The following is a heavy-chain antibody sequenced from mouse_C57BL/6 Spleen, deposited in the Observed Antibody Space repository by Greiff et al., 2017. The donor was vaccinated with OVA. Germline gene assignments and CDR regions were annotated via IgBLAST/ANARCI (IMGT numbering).Heavy chain of an antibody. V-gene: IGHV5-12*01. CDR1: GFTFSDYY. Sequence: EVMLVESGGGLVQPGGSLKLSCAASGFTFSDYYMYWVRQTPEKRLEWVAYISNGGGSTYYPDTVKGRFTISRDNAKNTLYLQMSRLKSEDTAMYYCARQGGNYLLDYWGQGTTLTVSS. CDR2: ISNGGGST. J-gene: IGHJ2*01. D-gene: IGHD2-1*01. CDR3: ARQGGNYLLDY.